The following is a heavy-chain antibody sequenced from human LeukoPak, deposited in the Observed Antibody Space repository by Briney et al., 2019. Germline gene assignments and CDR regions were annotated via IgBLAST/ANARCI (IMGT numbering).Heavy chain of an antibody. CDR3: AREYEQQLPDY. Sequence: ASVKVSCKASGYTFTNYAITWVRQAPGQGLEWMRWISAYNGNTNYAQKLQGRVTMTTDTSTSTAYMELRSLRSDDTAVYYCAREYEQQLPDYWGQGTLVTVSS. D-gene: IGHD6-13*01. V-gene: IGHV1-18*01. CDR1: GYTFTNYA. CDR2: ISAYNGNT. J-gene: IGHJ4*02.